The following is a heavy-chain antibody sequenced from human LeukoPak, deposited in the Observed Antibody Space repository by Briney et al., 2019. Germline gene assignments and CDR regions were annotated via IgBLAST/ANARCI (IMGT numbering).Heavy chain of an antibody. CDR1: GYTFTSYD. CDR2: MNPNSGNT. CDR3: ARPSDFSSWPYYFDY. D-gene: IGHD6-13*01. Sequence: GASVKVSFKASGYTFTSYDINWVRQATGQGLEWMGWMNPNSGNTGYAQKFQGRVTMTRNTSISTAYMELSSLRSEDTAVYYCARPSDFSSWPYYFDYWGQGTLVTVSS. V-gene: IGHV1-8*01. J-gene: IGHJ4*02.